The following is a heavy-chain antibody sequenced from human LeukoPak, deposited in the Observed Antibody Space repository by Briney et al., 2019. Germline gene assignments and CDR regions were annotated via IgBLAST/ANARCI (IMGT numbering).Heavy chain of an antibody. CDR1: AGSISSSNKY. D-gene: IGHD5/OR15-5a*01. CDR2: FFYSGST. CDR3: ARHLGMSTMDY. Sequence: SETLSLTCTVSAGSISSSNKYWGWIRQSPGKGLEWIGNFFYSGSTYYNPSLRSRVTISVDTSKNQFSLNPRSVTAADTAVYYCARHLGMSTMDYWGQGTLVTVSS. V-gene: IGHV4-39*01. J-gene: IGHJ4*02.